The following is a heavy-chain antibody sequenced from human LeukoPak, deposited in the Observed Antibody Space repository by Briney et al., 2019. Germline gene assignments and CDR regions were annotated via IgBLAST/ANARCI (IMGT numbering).Heavy chain of an antibody. V-gene: IGHV3-23*01. Sequence: GGSLRLSCAASGFTFSSYWMSWVRQAPGKGLEWVSTISGGGGSTYYADSVKGRFTISRDDSKSTLYLQVNSLRAEDTAVYYCAKGGKWDVTPFDYWGQGTLVTVSS. J-gene: IGHJ4*02. D-gene: IGHD1-26*01. CDR2: ISGGGGST. CDR3: AKGGKWDVTPFDY. CDR1: GFTFSSYW.